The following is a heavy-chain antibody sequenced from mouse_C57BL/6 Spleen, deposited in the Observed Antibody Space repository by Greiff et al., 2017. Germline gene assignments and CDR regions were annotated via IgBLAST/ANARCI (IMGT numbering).Heavy chain of an antibody. V-gene: IGHV1-64*01. CDR2: LHPNSGST. J-gene: IGHJ3*01. CDR3: ARKDSSGYGFAY. Sequence: VQLEQSGVELVKPGASVKLSCKASGYTFTSYWMHWVKQRPGQGLEWIGMLHPNSGSTNYNEKFKSKATLTVDKSSSTSYMQLSSLTSEDSAVYYCARKDSSGYGFAYWGQGTLVTVSA. CDR1: GYTFTSYW. D-gene: IGHD3-2*02.